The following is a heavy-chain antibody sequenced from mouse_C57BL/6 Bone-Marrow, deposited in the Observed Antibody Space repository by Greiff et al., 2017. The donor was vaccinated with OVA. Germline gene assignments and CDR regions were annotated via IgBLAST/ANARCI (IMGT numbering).Heavy chain of an antibody. J-gene: IGHJ2*01. CDR3: VRDRRGLGYFDY. V-gene: IGHV10-3*01. Sequence: EVMLVESGGGLVQPKGSLKLSCAASGFTFNTYAMHWVRQAPGTGLEWVARIRSKSSNYATYYADSVKDRFTISRDDSQSMLYLQMNNLKTEDTAMYYCVRDRRGLGYFDYWGQGTTLTVSS. CDR2: IRSKSSNYAT. D-gene: IGHD3-3*01. CDR1: GFTFNTYA.